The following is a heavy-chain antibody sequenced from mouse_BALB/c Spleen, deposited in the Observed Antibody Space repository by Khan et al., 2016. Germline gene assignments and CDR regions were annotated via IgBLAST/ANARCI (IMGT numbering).Heavy chain of an antibody. J-gene: IGHJ4*01. CDR2: INSNGGST. Sequence: EVELVESGGGLVQPGGSLKLSCAASGFTFSSYGMSWVRQTPDKRLELVATINSNGGSTYYPDSVQGRFTISRDNAKNTLYLQMSSLKSEDTAMYYCARDRWLLPFMDYWGQGTSVTVSS. CDR1: GFTFSSYG. V-gene: IGHV5-6-3*01. D-gene: IGHD2-3*01. CDR3: ARDRWLLPFMDY.